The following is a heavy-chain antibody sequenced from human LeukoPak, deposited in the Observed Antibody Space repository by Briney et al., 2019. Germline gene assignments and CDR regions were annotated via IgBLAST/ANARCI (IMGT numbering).Heavy chain of an antibody. CDR1: GGTFSSYA. CDR2: IIPILGIA. D-gene: IGHD4-17*01. V-gene: IGHV1-69*04. J-gene: IGHJ4*02. Sequence: SVKVSCKASGGTFSSYAISWVRQAPGQGLEWMGRIIPILGIANYAQKFQGRVMITADKSTSTAYMELSSLRSEDTAVYYCARDFDYGDSFDYWGQGTLVTVSS. CDR3: ARDFDYGDSFDY.